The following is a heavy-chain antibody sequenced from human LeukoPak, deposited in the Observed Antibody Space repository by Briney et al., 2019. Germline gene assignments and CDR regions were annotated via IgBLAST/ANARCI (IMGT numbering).Heavy chain of an antibody. CDR3: ASSTRAVAGNFDY. CDR1: GLTFSSYA. D-gene: IGHD6-19*01. CDR2: ISGSGGST. J-gene: IGHJ4*02. Sequence: GGSLRLSCAASGLTFSSYAMSWVRQAPGKGLEWVSAISGSGGSTYYADSVKGRFTISRDNSKNTLYLQMNSLRAEDTAVYYCASSTRAVAGNFDYWGQGTLVTVSS. V-gene: IGHV3-23*01.